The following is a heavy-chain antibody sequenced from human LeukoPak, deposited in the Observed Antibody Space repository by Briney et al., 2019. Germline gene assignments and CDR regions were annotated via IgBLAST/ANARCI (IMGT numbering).Heavy chain of an antibody. CDR2: ISYDGSNK. D-gene: IGHD3-16*01. Sequence: GGSLRLSCAASGFTSSSYAMHWVRQAPGKGLEWVAVISYDGSNKYYADSVKGRFTISRDNSKNTLYLQMNSLRAEDTAVYYCARGGSMITFGGTSYGLKYWGQGTLVTVSS. CDR3: ARGGSMITFGGTSYGLKY. V-gene: IGHV3-30-3*01. J-gene: IGHJ4*02. CDR1: GFTSSSYA.